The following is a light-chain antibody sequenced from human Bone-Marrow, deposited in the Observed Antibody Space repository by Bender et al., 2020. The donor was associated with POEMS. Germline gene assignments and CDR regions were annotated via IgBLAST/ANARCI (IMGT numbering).Light chain of an antibody. J-gene: IGLJ2*01. CDR1: VLLKQY. CDR3: QSADSSGTYPVV. Sequence: ARITCFGDVLLKQYVYWYQQKSGQAPVLAIFQDTGRPSGIPERFSGSSSGTTVTLTINEVQAEDEADYYCQSADSSGTYPVVFGGGTKLTVL. V-gene: IGLV3-25*03. CDR2: QDT.